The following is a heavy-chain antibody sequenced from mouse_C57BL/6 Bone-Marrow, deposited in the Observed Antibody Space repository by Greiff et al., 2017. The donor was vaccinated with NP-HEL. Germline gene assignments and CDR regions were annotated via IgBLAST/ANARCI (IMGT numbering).Heavy chain of an antibody. J-gene: IGHJ3*01. CDR3: AMSPYYGSTLFAY. CDR2: IHPNSGST. V-gene: IGHV1-64*01. CDR1: GYTFTSYW. Sequence: VQLQQSGAELVKPGASVKLSCKASGYTFTSYWMHWVKQRPGHGLEWIGMIHPNSGSTNYNEKFKSKATLTVDKSSSPAYMQLSSLTSEDSAVYYCAMSPYYGSTLFAYWGQGTLVTVSA. D-gene: IGHD1-1*01.